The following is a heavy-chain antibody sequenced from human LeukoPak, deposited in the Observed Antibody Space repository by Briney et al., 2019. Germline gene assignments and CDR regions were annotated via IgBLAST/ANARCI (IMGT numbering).Heavy chain of an antibody. CDR3: ARGDVGATISV. D-gene: IGHD1-26*01. J-gene: IGHJ4*02. CDR1: GGTFSSYA. Sequence: GASVKVSCKASGGTFSSYAISWVRQAPGQGLEWMGGIIPIFGTANYAQKFQGRVTITADKSTSTAYMELSSLRSEDTALYYCARGDVGATISVWGQGTLVTVSS. CDR2: IIPIFGTA. V-gene: IGHV1-69*06.